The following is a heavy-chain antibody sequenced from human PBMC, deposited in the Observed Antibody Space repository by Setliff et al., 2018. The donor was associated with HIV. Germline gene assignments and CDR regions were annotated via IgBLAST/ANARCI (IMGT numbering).Heavy chain of an antibody. J-gene: IGHJ4*02. D-gene: IGHD4-17*01. CDR1: GHSITSDYQ. CDR2: IYHSGST. CDR3: VRVDYSDYDFDY. Sequence: SETLSLTCTVSGHSITSDYQWGWIRQPPGKGLEWIGSIYHSGSTYYNPSLKSRVTISVDTTKSQISLKLISVTAADTAVFYCVRVDYSDYDFDYWGQGTLVTVSS. V-gene: IGHV4-38-2*02.